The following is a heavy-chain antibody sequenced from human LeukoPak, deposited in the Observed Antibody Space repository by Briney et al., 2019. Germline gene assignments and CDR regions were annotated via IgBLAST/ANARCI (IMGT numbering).Heavy chain of an antibody. Sequence: ASETLSLTCTVSGGSISSYYWSWIRQPAGKGLEWIGRIYTSGSTNYNPSLKSRVTMSVDTSKNQFSLKLSSVTAADTAVYYCAREGYCSGTSCSYYYYYYMDVWGKGTTVTVSS. V-gene: IGHV4-4*07. CDR3: AREGYCSGTSCSYYYYYYMDV. D-gene: IGHD2-2*01. J-gene: IGHJ6*03. CDR2: IYTSGST. CDR1: GGSISSYY.